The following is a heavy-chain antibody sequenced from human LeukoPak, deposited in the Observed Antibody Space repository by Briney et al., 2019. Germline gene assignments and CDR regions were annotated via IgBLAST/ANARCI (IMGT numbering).Heavy chain of an antibody. CDR1: GDTFTSYA. Sequence: ASVKVSCKASGDTFTSYAITWVRQAPGQGLGWMGWISAYNGNTNYAQKVQGRVTMTTDTSTSTAYMELRSLRSDDTAVYYCARDLAGAYYFDYWGQGTLVTVSS. J-gene: IGHJ4*02. CDR2: ISAYNGNT. D-gene: IGHD6-19*01. CDR3: ARDLAGAYYFDY. V-gene: IGHV1-18*01.